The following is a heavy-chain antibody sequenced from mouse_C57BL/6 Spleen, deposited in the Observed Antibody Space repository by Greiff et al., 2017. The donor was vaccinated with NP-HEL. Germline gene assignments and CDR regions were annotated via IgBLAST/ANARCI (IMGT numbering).Heavy chain of an antibody. CDR2: ISGGGGNT. D-gene: IGHD2-5*01. V-gene: IGHV5-9*01. Sequence: EVMLVESGGGLVKPGGSLKLSCAASGFTFSSYTMSWVRQTPEKRLEWVATISGGGGNTYYPDSVKGRFTISRDHAKNTLYLQMSSLRSEDTALYYSARGQAYYSNYWYFDVWGTGTTVTVSS. CDR1: GFTFSSYT. CDR3: ARGQAYYSNYWYFDV. J-gene: IGHJ1*03.